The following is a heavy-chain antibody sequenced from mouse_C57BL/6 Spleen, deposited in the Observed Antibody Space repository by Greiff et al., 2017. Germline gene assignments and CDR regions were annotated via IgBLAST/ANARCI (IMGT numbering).Heavy chain of an antibody. Sequence: QVQLKQPGAELVMPGASVKLSCKASGYTFTSYWMHWVKQRPGQGLEWIGEIDPSDSYTNYNQKFKGKSTLTVDKSSSTAYMQLSSLTSEDSAVYYCARKGAYYSNYVYFDVWGTGTTVTVSS. CDR1: GYTFTSYW. D-gene: IGHD2-5*01. CDR2: IDPSDSYT. J-gene: IGHJ1*03. CDR3: ARKGAYYSNYVYFDV. V-gene: IGHV1-69*01.